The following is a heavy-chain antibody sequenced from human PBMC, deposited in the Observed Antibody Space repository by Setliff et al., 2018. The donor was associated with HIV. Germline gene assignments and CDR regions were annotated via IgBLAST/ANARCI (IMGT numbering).Heavy chain of an antibody. CDR1: GVSINRTDHY. J-gene: IGHJ5*02. D-gene: IGHD2-21*01. CDR3: ARVPVAGANWFDP. Sequence: SDTLSLTCSVPGVSINRTDHYWGWIRQSPGKRLEWFGSVSQSGSTYYNPSLKSRITISVDRSKNLFSLKLISVTAADQGVYYCARVPVAGANWFDPWGLGTLVTVSS. V-gene: IGHV4-39*01. CDR2: VSQSGST.